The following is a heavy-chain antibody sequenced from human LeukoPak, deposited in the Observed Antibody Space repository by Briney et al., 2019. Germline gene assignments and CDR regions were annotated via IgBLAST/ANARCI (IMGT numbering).Heavy chain of an antibody. CDR1: GFTFSSYS. Sequence: GGSLRLSCAASGFTFSSYSMNWVRQAPGKGLEWVSYISSSSSTIYYADSVKGRFTISRDNAKNSLYLQMNSLRAEDTAVYYCARDFRGSGSYYNADHGRSMDVWGKGTTVTVSS. CDR3: ARDFRGSGSYYNADHGRSMDV. CDR2: ISSSSSTI. V-gene: IGHV3-48*04. J-gene: IGHJ6*03. D-gene: IGHD3-10*01.